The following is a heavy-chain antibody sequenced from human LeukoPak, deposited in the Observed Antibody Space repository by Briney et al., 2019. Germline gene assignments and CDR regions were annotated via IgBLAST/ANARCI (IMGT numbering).Heavy chain of an antibody. CDR3: ARDRDCSSTSCYANAFDI. CDR1: GGSISSYY. D-gene: IGHD2-2*01. Sequence: PSETLSLTCTVSGGSISSYYWSWIRQPPGKGLEWIGYIYHSGSTYYNPSLKSRVTISVDRSKNQFSLKLSSVTAADTAVYYCARDRDCSSTSCYANAFDIWGQGTMVTVSS. CDR2: IYHSGST. J-gene: IGHJ3*02. V-gene: IGHV4-59*12.